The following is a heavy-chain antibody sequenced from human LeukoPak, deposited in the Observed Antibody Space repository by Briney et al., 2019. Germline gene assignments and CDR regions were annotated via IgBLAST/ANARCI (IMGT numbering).Heavy chain of an antibody. V-gene: IGHV3-7*05. CDR3: ARSGDSWWDAFDI. Sequence: PGGSLRLSCAASGFTFSTYWMSWVRQAPGKGLEWVANIKQDGSEEYYVDSVKGRFTISRDNAKNSLYLQMNGLRAEDTAVYYCARSGDSWWDAFDIWGQGTMVTVSS. CDR2: IKQDGSEE. CDR1: GFTFSTYW. J-gene: IGHJ3*02. D-gene: IGHD2-8*02.